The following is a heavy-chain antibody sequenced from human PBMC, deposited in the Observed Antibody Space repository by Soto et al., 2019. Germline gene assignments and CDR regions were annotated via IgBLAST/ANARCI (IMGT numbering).Heavy chain of an antibody. V-gene: IGHV3-30*04. CDR3: ARDRAITIFVVATLDYYSGMDV. CDR2: ISDDGRHK. J-gene: IGHJ6*02. D-gene: IGHD3-3*01. Sequence: QLQLVESGGGVVQPGRSLRLSCAAAGFTFSSYAIHWVRQAPGKGLEWVAVISDDGRHKYYSDSVKGRFTISRDNSKNTLYLHVNSLRAEDTAVYYCARDRAITIFVVATLDYYSGMDVWGQGTTVSVSS. CDR1: GFTFSSYA.